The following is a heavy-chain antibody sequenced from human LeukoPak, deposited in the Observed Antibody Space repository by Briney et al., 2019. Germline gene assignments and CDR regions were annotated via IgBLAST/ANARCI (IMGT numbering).Heavy chain of an antibody. J-gene: IGHJ4*02. CDR2: ISAYNGNT. V-gene: IGHV1-18*01. D-gene: IGHD3-9*01. CDR1: GYTFTSYG. CDR3: ARDLRKTYYDILTGYQTFDY. Sequence: ASVKVSCKASGYTFTSYGISWVRQAPGQGLEWMGWISAYNGNTNYAQKLQGRVTMTTDTSTSTAYMELRSLRSDDTAVYYCARDLRKTYYDILTGYQTFDYWGQGTLVTVSS.